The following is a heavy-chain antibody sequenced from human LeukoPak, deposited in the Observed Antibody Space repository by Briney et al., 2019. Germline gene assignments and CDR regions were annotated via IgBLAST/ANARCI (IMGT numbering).Heavy chain of an antibody. CDR2: IDYDSSHI. CDR1: GFTFSTSA. CDR3: TRDTLRYLRVGHYDY. D-gene: IGHD3-9*01. J-gene: IGHJ4*02. V-gene: IGHV3-21*01. Sequence: GGSMRLSCAASGFTFSTSAMNWVRQVPGKGLEWVSSIDYDSSHIYYAASVRGRFTISRDNARDSVYLQMDTLRIEHTSVYYCTRDTLRYLRVGHYDYWGQGTLVAVSS.